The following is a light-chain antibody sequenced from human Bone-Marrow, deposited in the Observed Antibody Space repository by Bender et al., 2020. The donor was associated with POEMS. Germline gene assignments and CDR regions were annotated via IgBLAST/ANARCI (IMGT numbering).Light chain of an antibody. V-gene: IGLV1-40*01. Sequence: QPVLTQPPSVSEAPGLRVTISCTGSTSNIGAGFDVNWYQQLPGTVPKLLIYGNTNRPSGVPDRFSGSKSGTSASLVITGLQVEDEGDYYCSSWDDSLSGWVFGGGTKLTVL. CDR3: SSWDDSLSGWV. CDR2: GNT. J-gene: IGLJ3*02. CDR1: TSNIGAGFD.